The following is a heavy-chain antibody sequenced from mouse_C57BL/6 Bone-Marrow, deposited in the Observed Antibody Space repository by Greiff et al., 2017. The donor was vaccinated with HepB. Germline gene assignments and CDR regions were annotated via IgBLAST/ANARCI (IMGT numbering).Heavy chain of an antibody. J-gene: IGHJ4*01. V-gene: IGHV1-72*01. CDR2: IDPNSGGT. CDR3: ATTVVATYPYAMDY. Sequence: QVQLQQSGAELVKPGASVKLSCKASGYTFTSYWMHWVKQRPGRGLEWIGRIDPNSGGTKYNEKFKSKATLTVDKPSSTAYMQLSSLTSEDSAVYYCATTVVATYPYAMDYWGQGTSVTVSS. D-gene: IGHD1-1*01. CDR1: GYTFTSYW.